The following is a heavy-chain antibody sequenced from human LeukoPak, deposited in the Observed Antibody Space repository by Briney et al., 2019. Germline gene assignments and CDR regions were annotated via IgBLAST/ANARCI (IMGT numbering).Heavy chain of an antibody. CDR1: GFTFSSYG. CDR3: AKDLGYCSGGSRQIGNY. CDR2: IWYDGSNE. Sequence: GGSLRLSCAASGFTFSSYGMHWVRQAPGRGLEWVAVIWYDGSNEYYADSVKGRFTISRDNSKNTLYLQMNSLRAEDTAVYYCAKDLGYCSGGSRQIGNYWGQGTLVTVSS. V-gene: IGHV3-33*06. D-gene: IGHD2-15*01. J-gene: IGHJ4*02.